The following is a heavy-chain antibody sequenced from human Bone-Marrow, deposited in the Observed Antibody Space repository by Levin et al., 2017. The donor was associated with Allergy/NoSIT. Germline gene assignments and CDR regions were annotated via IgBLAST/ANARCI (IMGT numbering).Heavy chain of an antibody. D-gene: IGHD3/OR15-3a*01. CDR1: GYSFTSYA. V-gene: IGHV7-4-1*02. CDR3: AKNFLTGYRLFDY. CDR2: IHTNNGNP. J-gene: IGHJ4*02. Sequence: ASVKVSCKASGYSFTSYAMNWVRQAPGQELEWMGWIHTNNGNPTYAQGFTGRFLFSLDTSVSTAYLQISSLKADDTAVYYCAKNFLTGYRLFDYWGQGTLVTVSS.